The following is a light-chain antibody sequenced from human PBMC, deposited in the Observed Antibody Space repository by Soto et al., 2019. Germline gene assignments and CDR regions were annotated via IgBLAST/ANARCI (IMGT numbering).Light chain of an antibody. Sequence: DIQLTQSPSFLSASVGDRVTITCRASQGIGSFLAWFQQKPGNAPELLIYAASTLQSGVPSRFSGSGSGTEFTLTVSSLQPEDFATYYCQQLGEYPLTFGGGTEVETK. CDR3: QQLGEYPLT. CDR1: QGIGSF. V-gene: IGKV1-9*01. J-gene: IGKJ4*01. CDR2: AAS.